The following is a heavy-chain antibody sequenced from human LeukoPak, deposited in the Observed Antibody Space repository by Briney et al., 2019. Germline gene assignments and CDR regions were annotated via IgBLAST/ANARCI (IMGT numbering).Heavy chain of an antibody. V-gene: IGHV4-34*01. CDR3: ATQAIVVVITFPGYFDY. J-gene: IGHJ4*02. D-gene: IGHD3-22*01. CDR2: INHSGST. CDR1: GGSFSGYY. Sequence: SETLSLTCAVYGGSFSGYYWSWIRQPPGKGLEWIGEINHSGSTKYNPSLKSRVTISVDTSKNQFSLKLSSVTAADTAVYYCATQAIVVVITFPGYFDYWGQGTLVTVSS.